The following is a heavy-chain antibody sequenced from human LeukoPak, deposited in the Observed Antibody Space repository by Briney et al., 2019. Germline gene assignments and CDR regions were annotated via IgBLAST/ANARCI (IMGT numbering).Heavy chain of an antibody. Sequence: SETLSLTCTVSGGSINSGSYYWSWIRQPAGKGLEWIGRIYRSGRTNYNPSLKSRFTISVDTSKNQCSLKLSSVTAADTAVYYCARSEYSSVAHFDYWGQGTLVTVSS. CDR1: GGSINSGSYY. CDR2: IYRSGRT. D-gene: IGHD6-6*01. CDR3: ARSEYSSVAHFDY. J-gene: IGHJ4*02. V-gene: IGHV4-61*02.